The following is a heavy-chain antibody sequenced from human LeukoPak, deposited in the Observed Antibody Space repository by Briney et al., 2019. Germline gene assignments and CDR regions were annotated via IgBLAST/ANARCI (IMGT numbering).Heavy chain of an antibody. CDR3: ARDPKGPDDYVPDY. Sequence: GGSLRLSCAASGFTFSSYSMNWVRQAPGKGLKWVSSISSSSSYIYYADSVKGRFTISRDNAKNSLYLQMNSLRAEDTAVCYCARDPKGPDDYVPDYWGQGTLVTVSS. J-gene: IGHJ4*02. V-gene: IGHV3-21*01. CDR2: ISSSSSYI. D-gene: IGHD4-17*01. CDR1: GFTFSSYS.